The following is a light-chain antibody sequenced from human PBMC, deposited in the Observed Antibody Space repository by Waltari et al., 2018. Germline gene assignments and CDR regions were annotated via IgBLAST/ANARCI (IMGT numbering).Light chain of an antibody. CDR3: NSRDSSGNHVV. J-gene: IGLJ2*01. CDR1: SLRSYY. Sequence: SSELTQVPAVSVALGQTVRITCDRDSLRSYYASWYQQKPGQAPVLVIYGKNNRPSGIPDRFSGSSSGNTASLTITGAQAEDEADYYCNSRDSSGNHVVFGGGTKLTVL. CDR2: GKN. V-gene: IGLV3-19*01.